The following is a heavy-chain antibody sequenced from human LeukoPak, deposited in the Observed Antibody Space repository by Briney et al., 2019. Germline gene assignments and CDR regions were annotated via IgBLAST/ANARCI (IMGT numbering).Heavy chain of an antibody. CDR2: ISHIGST. D-gene: IGHD1-14*01. CDR1: GASISGHY. CDR3: ARDRISINALDM. V-gene: IGHV4-59*11. Sequence: SETLSLTCTVSGASISGHYLTWLRQPPGKGLEWIGYISHIGSTNYNPSLKSRVTISVDTSTNQFSLKLTSVTAADTAVYYCARDRISINALDMWGQGTMVTVSS. J-gene: IGHJ3*02.